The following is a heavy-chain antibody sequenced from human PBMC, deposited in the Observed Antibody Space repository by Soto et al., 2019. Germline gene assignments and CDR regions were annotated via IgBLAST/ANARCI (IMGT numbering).Heavy chain of an antibody. V-gene: IGHV3-23*01. CDR3: AKRAGTTGDYYYYYYYMDV. J-gene: IGHJ6*03. D-gene: IGHD1-1*01. Sequence: EVQLLESGGGLVQPGGSLRLSCAASGFTFSSYAMSWVRQAPGKGLEWVSGISASGGSTYYADSVKGRFTISRDNSKNALYLQMNSLRAEDTAVYYCAKRAGTTGDYYYYYYYMDVWGKGTTVTVSS. CDR2: ISASGGST. CDR1: GFTFSSYA.